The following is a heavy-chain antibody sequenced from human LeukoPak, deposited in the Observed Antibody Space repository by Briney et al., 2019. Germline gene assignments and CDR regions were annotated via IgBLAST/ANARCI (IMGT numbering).Heavy chain of an antibody. CDR1: GFIFSSYS. CDR3: AREYGWELPTLN. Sequence: GGSLRLSCAASGFIFSSYSMNWVRQAPGEGLEWVSYISSLSGTIYYADSVKGRFTISRDNAKNSLYLQMNSLRAEDTAVYYCAREYGWELPTLNWGQGTLVTVSS. CDR2: ISSLSGTI. V-gene: IGHV3-48*01. D-gene: IGHD1-26*01. J-gene: IGHJ4*02.